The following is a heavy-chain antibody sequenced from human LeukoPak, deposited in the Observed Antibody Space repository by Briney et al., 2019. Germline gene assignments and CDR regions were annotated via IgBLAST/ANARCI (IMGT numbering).Heavy chain of an antibody. CDR1: GFTFSSYG. CDR2: IWYDGSNK. CDR3: ARDSSGWPFDY. V-gene: IGHV3-33*01. D-gene: IGHD6-19*01. J-gene: IGHJ4*02. Sequence: GGSLRLSCAASGFTFSSYGMHWVRQAPGKGLEWVAVIWYDGSNKYYADSVKGRFTISRDNSKNTLCLQMNSLRAEDTAVYYCARDSSGWPFDYWGQGTLVTVSS.